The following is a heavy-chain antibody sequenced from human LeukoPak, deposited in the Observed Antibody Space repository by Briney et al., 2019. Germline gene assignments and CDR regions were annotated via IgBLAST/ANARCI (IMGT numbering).Heavy chain of an antibody. Sequence: SETLSLTCSVSTYSIPIGYYWGWIRQPPGKGLEWIGRINLSEHSYYNPSLKSRVTISVDKSKIHCSLKLSSVTAADTAVYYCARVKTRWLRPEYNWFDPWGQGTLVTVSS. V-gene: IGHV4-38-2*02. CDR3: ARVKTRWLRPEYNWFDP. J-gene: IGHJ5*02. CDR1: TYSIPIGYY. D-gene: IGHD5-12*01. CDR2: INLSEHS.